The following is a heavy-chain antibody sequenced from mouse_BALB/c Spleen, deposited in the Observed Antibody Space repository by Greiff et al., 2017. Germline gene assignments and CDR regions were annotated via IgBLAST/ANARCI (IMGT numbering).Heavy chain of an antibody. J-gene: IGHJ2*01. Sequence: VQGVESGPGLVAPSQSLSITCNVSGFSLTSYGVHWVRQHPGKGLEWLGVIWAGGSTNYNSALMSRLSISKDNSKSQVFLKMNSLQTDDTAMYYCARVPPLLYYFDYWGQGTTLTVSS. CDR2: IWAGGST. V-gene: IGHV2-9*02. CDR1: GFSLTSYG. CDR3: ARVPPLLYYFDY.